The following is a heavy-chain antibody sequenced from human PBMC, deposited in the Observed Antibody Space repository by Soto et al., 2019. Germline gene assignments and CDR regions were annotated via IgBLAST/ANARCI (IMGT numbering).Heavy chain of an antibody. CDR3: AKAPGGYCSGGSCYDFDY. CDR1: GFTFSSYA. V-gene: IGHV3-23*01. CDR2: ISGSGGST. D-gene: IGHD2-15*01. J-gene: IGHJ4*02. Sequence: EVQLLESGGGLVQPGGSLRLSCAASGFTFSSYAMSWVRQAPGKGLEWVSAISGSGGSTYYADSVKGRFTISRDNSKNTLYLQRNSLRAEDTAVYYCAKAPGGYCSGGSCYDFDYWGQGTLVTVSS.